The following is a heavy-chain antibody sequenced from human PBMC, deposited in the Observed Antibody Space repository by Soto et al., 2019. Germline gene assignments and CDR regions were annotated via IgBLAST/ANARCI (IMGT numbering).Heavy chain of an antibody. CDR3: AKVGFSGSSTYYYYSGMDV. J-gene: IGHJ6*02. V-gene: IGHV3-30*18. Sequence: QVQLVESGGGVVQPGRSLRLSCAASGFTFSNYGMHWVRQAPGKGLEWVAVISYDGSNKYHADSVKGRFTISRDNSKNTLYLQMNSLRAEDTAVYYCAKVGFSGSSTYYYYSGMDVWGQGTTVTVSS. CDR1: GFTFSNYG. D-gene: IGHD1-26*01. CDR2: ISYDGSNK.